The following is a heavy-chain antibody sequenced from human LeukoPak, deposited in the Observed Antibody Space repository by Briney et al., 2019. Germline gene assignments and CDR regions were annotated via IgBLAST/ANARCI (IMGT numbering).Heavy chain of an antibody. CDR1: GFTFSSYA. V-gene: IGHV3-23*01. D-gene: IGHD2-21*01. CDR2: ISGSGGST. CDR3: AKSVVIAIVYYYYMDV. Sequence: GGSLRLSYAASGFTFSSYAMSWVRQAPGKGLEWVSAISGSGGSTYYADSVKGRFTISRDNSKNTLYLQMNSLRAEDTAVYYCAKSVVIAIVYYYYMDVWGKGTTVTVSS. J-gene: IGHJ6*03.